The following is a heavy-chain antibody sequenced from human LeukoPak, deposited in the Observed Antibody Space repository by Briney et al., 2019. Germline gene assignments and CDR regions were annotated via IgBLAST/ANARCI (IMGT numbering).Heavy chain of an antibody. CDR3: ARVRIAAAGYLDY. CDR1: GFTFSSYA. V-gene: IGHV3-30-3*01. J-gene: IGHJ4*02. CDR2: ISYDGSNK. D-gene: IGHD6-13*01. Sequence: GRSLRLSCAASGFTFSSYAMHWVRQAPGKGLEWVAVISYDGSNKYYADSVKGRFTISRDNSKNTLYLQMNSLRAEDTAVYYCARVRIAAAGYLDYWGQGTLVTVSS.